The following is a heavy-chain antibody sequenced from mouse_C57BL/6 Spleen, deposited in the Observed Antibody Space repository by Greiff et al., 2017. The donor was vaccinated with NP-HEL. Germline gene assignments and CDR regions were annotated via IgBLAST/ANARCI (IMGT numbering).Heavy chain of an antibody. CDR3: ARPKANDGYYDMDY. CDR1: GYTFTSYG. CDR2: IYPRSGNT. J-gene: IGHJ4*01. V-gene: IGHV1-81*01. Sequence: VQLQQSGAELARPGASVKLSCKASGYTFTSYGISWVKQRTGQGLEWIGEIYPRSGNTYYNEKFKGKATLTADKSSSTAYMELRSLTSEDSAVYFYARPKANDGYYDMDYWGQGTSVTVSS. D-gene: IGHD2-3*01.